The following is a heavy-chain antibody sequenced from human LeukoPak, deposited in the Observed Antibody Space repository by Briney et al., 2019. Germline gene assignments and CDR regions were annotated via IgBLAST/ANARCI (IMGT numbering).Heavy chain of an antibody. CDR2: IYYSGTT. J-gene: IGHJ5*02. CDR1: GGSISSSPYY. D-gene: IGHD5-18*01. Sequence: SETLSLTCTVSGGSISSSPYYWGWIRQPPGKGLEWIGSIYYSGTTHYNPSLESRVTISVDTSKNQFSLKLASVTAADTAVYYCAKGAGGFSYYNWFDPWGQGTLVTVSS. V-gene: IGHV4-39*07. CDR3: AKGAGGFSYYNWFDP.